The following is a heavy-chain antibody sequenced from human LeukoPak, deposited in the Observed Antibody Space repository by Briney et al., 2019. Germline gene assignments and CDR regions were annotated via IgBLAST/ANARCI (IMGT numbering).Heavy chain of an antibody. D-gene: IGHD6-6*01. Sequence: SETLSLTCTVSGGSISSGDYYWSWIRQPPGKGLEWIGYIYYSGSTYYNPSLKSRVTISVDTSKNQFSLKLSSVTAADTAVYYCARLPQTGIAARHYYFDYWGQGTLVTVSS. CDR3: ARLPQTGIAARHYYFDY. J-gene: IGHJ4*02. CDR2: IYYSGST. CDR1: GGSISSGDYY. V-gene: IGHV4-30-4*01.